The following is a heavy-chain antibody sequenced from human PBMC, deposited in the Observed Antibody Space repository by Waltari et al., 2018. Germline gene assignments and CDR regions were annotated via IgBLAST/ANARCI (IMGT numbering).Heavy chain of an antibody. Sequence: QVQLVQSGAEVKKPGSSVKVSCKASGGTFSSYAISWVRQAPGQGLEWMGGIIPIFGTANDAQKFQGRVTITADGSTSTAYMELSSLRSEDTAVYYCAADTGFERHCSGGSCISGYFDLWGRGTLVTVSS. J-gene: IGHJ2*01. V-gene: IGHV1-69*01. CDR3: AADTGFERHCSGGSCISGYFDL. CDR2: IIPIFGTA. D-gene: IGHD2-15*01. CDR1: GGTFSSYA.